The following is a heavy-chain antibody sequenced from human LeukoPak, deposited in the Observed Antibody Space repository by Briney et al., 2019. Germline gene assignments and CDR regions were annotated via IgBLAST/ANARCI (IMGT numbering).Heavy chain of an antibody. CDR3: ARAMPNDNWFDP. Sequence: GGSLRLSCAGSGFTFSTYWMHWVRQAAGKGLVWVSRINGDGSNTTYADSVKGRSTISRDNAKNTLYLQMNSLRAEDTAVYYCARAMPNDNWFDPWGQGSLVTVSS. D-gene: IGHD2-2*01. CDR2: INGDGSNT. J-gene: IGHJ5*02. CDR1: GFTFSTYW. V-gene: IGHV3-74*03.